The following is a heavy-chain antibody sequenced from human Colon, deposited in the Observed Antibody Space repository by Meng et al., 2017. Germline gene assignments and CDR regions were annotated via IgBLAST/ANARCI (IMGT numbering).Heavy chain of an antibody. D-gene: IGHD6-19*01. CDR3: ARHQQWLDGWFDP. Sequence: GSLRLSCTVSGGSISSSSYYWGWIRQPPGKGLEWIGSIYYSGSTYYNPSLKSRVTISVDTSKNQFSLKLSSVTAADTAVYYFARHQQWLDGWFDPWGQGTLVTVSS. CDR1: GGSISSSSYY. V-gene: IGHV4-39*07. CDR2: IYYSGST. J-gene: IGHJ5*02.